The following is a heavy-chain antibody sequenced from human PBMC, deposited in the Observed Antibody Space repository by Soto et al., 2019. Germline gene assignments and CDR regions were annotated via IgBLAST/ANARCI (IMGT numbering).Heavy chain of an antibody. Sequence: GASVKVSCKASGYTFTSYGISWVRQAPGQGLEWMGWISAYNGNTNYAQKLQGRVTMTTDTSTSTAYMELRSLRSDDTAVYYCARDQYYGSGSYYKPWYYYGMDVWGQGTTVTVSS. CDR2: ISAYNGNT. CDR1: GYTFTSYG. J-gene: IGHJ6*02. D-gene: IGHD3-10*01. CDR3: ARDQYYGSGSYYKPWYYYGMDV. V-gene: IGHV1-18*01.